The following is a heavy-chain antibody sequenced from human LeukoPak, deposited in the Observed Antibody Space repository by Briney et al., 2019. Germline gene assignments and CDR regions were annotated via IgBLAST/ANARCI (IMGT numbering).Heavy chain of an antibody. CDR3: ADPGAQADF. CDR2: IGSDSSYT. D-gene: IGHD7-27*01. Sequence: TGGSLRLSCAASGFTFSGYAMSWIRQAPGKGLEWVSTIGSDSSYTYYTDSVKGRFTNSRDNSKNTVYLQMNSLRVDDTAVYYCADPGAQADFWGLGTLVPVSS. J-gene: IGHJ4*02. CDR1: GFTFSGYA. V-gene: IGHV3-23*01.